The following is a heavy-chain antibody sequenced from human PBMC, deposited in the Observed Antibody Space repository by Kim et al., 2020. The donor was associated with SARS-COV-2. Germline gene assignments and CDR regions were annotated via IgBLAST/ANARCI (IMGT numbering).Heavy chain of an antibody. CDR2: ISGDGSST. J-gene: IGHJ6*02. Sequence: GGSLRLSCAASGFSFSTYWMNWVRQAPGKGLVWVSRISGDGSSTNYADSVKCRFTISRDNAKNTQYLQMNSLRADDTALYYCARGAFYSGMVVWGQGTTVTVSS. CDR3: ARGAFYSGMVV. CDR1: GFSFSTYW. V-gene: IGHV3-74*01.